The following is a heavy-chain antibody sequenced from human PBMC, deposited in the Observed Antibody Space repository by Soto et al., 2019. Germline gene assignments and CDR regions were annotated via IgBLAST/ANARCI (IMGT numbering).Heavy chain of an antibody. CDR1: GFTFSNYY. CDR3: ARADSDQYFDY. J-gene: IGHJ4*02. CDR2: ISPTANYT. Sequence: ASVKVSCKASGFTFSNYYMHWVRQAPEQGLEWMGLISPTANYTRYAQTFQGRFTITRDTSTSTVYMDLSSLTSEDTAVYYCARADSDQYFDYWGQGTRVTVSS. D-gene: IGHD2-2*01. V-gene: IGHV1-46*01.